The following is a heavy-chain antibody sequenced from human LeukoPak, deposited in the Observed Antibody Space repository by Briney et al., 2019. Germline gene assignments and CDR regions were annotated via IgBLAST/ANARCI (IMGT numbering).Heavy chain of an antibody. D-gene: IGHD6-19*01. CDR1: GYTFTGYY. CDR2: INPNSGGT. CDR3: PRDRGAVGPPDY. V-gene: IGHV1-2*02. J-gene: IGHJ4*02. Sequence: ASVKVSCKASGYTFTGYYMHWVRQAPGQGLEWMGWINPNSGGTNYAQKFQGRVTMTRDTSISTAYMELSRLRSDDTAVYYCPRDRGAVGPPDYWGQGTLVTVSS.